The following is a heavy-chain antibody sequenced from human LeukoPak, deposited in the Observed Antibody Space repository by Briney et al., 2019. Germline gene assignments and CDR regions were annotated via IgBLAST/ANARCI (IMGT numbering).Heavy chain of an antibody. CDR3: ARGRGEY. V-gene: IGHV3-48*01. CDR2: ISNTGSPI. CDR1: GLTFSTYG. D-gene: IGHD3-10*01. J-gene: IGHJ4*02. Sequence: GGSLRLSCVASGLTFSTYGMNWVRQSPGKGLEWVSYISNTGSPIYYADSVKGRFTISRDNAKNSLYLQMNSLRVEDTVMYYCARGRGEYWGQGTLVTVSS.